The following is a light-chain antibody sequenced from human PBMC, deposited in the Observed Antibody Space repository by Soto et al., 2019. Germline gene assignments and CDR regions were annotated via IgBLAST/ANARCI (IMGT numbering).Light chain of an antibody. CDR3: SSYAGSYTVI. V-gene: IGLV2-23*01. CDR2: EAT. Sequence: QSALTQPASVSGSPGQSITISCTGTSSDVGSSKYVSWYQQHPGTAPKLMIYEATKRPPGLSNRFSGSKSGNTTSLTISGLQTEDEADYYCSSYAGSYTVIFGGGTKLTVL. CDR1: SSDVGSSKY. J-gene: IGLJ2*01.